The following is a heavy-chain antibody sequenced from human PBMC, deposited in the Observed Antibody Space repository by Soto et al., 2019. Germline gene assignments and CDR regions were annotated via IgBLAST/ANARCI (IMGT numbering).Heavy chain of an antibody. Sequence: SETLSLTCAVYGGSFSGYYWSWIRQPPGKGLEWIGEINHSGSTNYNPSLKSRVTISVDTSKNQFSLKLSSVTAADTAVYYCARLNPATYYYDSSGYYRYWGQGTLVTVSS. D-gene: IGHD3-22*01. CDR1: GGSFSGYY. CDR3: ARLNPATYYYDSSGYYRY. J-gene: IGHJ4*02. V-gene: IGHV4-34*01. CDR2: INHSGST.